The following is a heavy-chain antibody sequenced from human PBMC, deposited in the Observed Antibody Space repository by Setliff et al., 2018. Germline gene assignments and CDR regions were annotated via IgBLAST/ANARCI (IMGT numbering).Heavy chain of an antibody. J-gene: IGHJ6*02. D-gene: IGHD6-13*01. CDR3: ARVSMYSSSWYYYYYGMDV. Sequence: SETLSLTCTVYGGSFSGYYWSWIRQPPGKGLEWIGEINHSGSTNYNPSLKSRVTIAVDTSKNQFSLNLSSVTAADTAVYYCARVSMYSSSWYYYYYGMDVWGQPTMVTVSS. V-gene: IGHV4-34*01. CDR1: GGSFSGYY. CDR2: INHSGST.